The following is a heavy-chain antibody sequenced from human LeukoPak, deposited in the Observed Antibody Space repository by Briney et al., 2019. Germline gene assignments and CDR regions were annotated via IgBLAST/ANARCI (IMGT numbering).Heavy chain of an antibody. D-gene: IGHD3-10*01. Sequence: PGGSLRLSCAASGLTFDDYAISWVRQAPGKRLEWASLFSGDVMVIKMYADSVKGRFTISRDNSKNTLYLQMNSLKTEDTAVYYCTTMPYGSGRRYWGQGTLVTVSS. J-gene: IGHJ4*02. V-gene: IGHV3-43*02. CDR1: GLTFDDYA. CDR3: TTMPYGSGRRY. CDR2: FSGDVMVIK.